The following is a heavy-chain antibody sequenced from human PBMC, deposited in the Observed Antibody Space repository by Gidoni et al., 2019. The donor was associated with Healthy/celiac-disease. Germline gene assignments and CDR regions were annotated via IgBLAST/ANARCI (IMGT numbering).Heavy chain of an antibody. Sequence: QMQLVQSGPEVKKPGTSVKVSSKASGFTFTSSAVPWVRQARGQRLEWIGWIVVGSGNTNYAQKIQERVTITRDMSTSTAYMELSSLRSEDTAVYYCAADHIVGATPPNDYYYYYGMDVWGQGTTVTVSS. V-gene: IGHV1-58*01. CDR1: GFTFTSSA. D-gene: IGHD1-26*01. J-gene: IGHJ6*02. CDR3: AADHIVGATPPNDYYYYYGMDV. CDR2: IVVGSGNT.